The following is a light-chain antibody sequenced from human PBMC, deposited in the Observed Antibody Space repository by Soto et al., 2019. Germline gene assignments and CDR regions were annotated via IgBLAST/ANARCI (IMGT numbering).Light chain of an antibody. CDR2: AAS. J-gene: IGKJ4*01. CDR1: QGISSY. V-gene: IGKV1-8*01. Sequence: AIRMTQSPSSLSASTGDRVTITCRANQGISSYLAWYQQKPGKAPKLLIYAASTLQSGVPSRFSGSGSGTDFTLTISCLQSEDFATYYCQQYYSYPLTFGGGTKVEIK. CDR3: QQYYSYPLT.